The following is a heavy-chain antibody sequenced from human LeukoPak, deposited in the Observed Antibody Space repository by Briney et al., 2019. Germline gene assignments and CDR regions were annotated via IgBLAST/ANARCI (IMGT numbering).Heavy chain of an antibody. Sequence: PGGSLRLSCAASGFTFSSYWMSWIRQPPGKGLEWIGEINHSGSTNYNPSLKSRVTISVDTSKNQFSLKLSSVTAADTAVYYCARDPGYWGQGTLVTVSS. CDR3: ARDPGY. D-gene: IGHD3-10*01. CDR2: INHSGST. V-gene: IGHV4-34*01. CDR1: GFTFSSYW. J-gene: IGHJ4*02.